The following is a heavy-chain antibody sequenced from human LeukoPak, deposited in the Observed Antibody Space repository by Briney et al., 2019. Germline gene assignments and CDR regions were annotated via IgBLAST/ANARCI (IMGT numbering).Heavy chain of an antibody. CDR2: LSYSGIT. Sequence: PSETLSLTCTVSGVSISSFYWGWIRQSPGKGLEWIGYLSYSGITHYNPSLKSRVTFSVDTSKKHFSLKLTSVTAADTAVYYCAKTLGSGAYYEGTFDSWGQGTPVTVSS. V-gene: IGHV4-59*01. J-gene: IGHJ4*02. CDR1: GVSISSFY. D-gene: IGHD1-26*01. CDR3: AKTLGSGAYYEGTFDS.